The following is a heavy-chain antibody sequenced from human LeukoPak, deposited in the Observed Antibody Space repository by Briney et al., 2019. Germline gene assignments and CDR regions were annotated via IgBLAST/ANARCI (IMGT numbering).Heavy chain of an antibody. CDR3: ARTSTEATISPYGMDV. Sequence: SETLSLTCAVYGGSFSGYYWSWIRQPPGKGLEWIGEINHSGSTNYNPSLKSRVTISVDTSKNQFSLKLSSVTAVDTAVYYCARTSTEATISPYGMDVWGQGTTVTVSS. D-gene: IGHD5-12*01. CDR2: INHSGST. CDR1: GGSFSGYY. J-gene: IGHJ6*02. V-gene: IGHV4-34*01.